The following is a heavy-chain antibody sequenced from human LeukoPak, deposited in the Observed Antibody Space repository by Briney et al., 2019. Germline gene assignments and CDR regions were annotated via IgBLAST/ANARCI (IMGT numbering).Heavy chain of an antibody. J-gene: IGHJ4*02. Sequence: GGSLRLSCAASGFNLSSYSMHWVRQAPGKGLEYVSPISSYGGSTYYANSVKDRFTISRGNSKNTVYLQMGSLRTEDMALYYCARIRRSHDYDYWGQGTLVTVSP. CDR1: GFNLSSYS. V-gene: IGHV3-64*01. D-gene: IGHD3-3*02. CDR2: ISSYGGST. CDR3: ARIRRSHDYDY.